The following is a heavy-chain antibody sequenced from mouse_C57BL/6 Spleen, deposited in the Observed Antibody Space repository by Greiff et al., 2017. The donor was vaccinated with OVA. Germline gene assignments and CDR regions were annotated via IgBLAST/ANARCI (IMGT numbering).Heavy chain of an antibody. Sequence: EVKLMESGPGLVKPSQSLSLTCSVTGYSITSSYYWNWIRQFPGNKLEWMGYISYDGSNNYNPSLKNRISITRDTSKNQFFLKLNSVTTEDTATYYCAGNYEGTMDYWGQGTSVTVSS. CDR1: GYSITSSYY. J-gene: IGHJ4*01. CDR2: ISYDGSN. CDR3: AGNYEGTMDY. D-gene: IGHD2-1*01. V-gene: IGHV3-6*01.